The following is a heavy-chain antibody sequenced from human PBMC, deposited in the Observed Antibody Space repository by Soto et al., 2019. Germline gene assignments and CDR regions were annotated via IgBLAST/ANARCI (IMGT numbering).Heavy chain of an antibody. V-gene: IGHV4-59*08. Sequence: PSETLSLTCTVSGGSISSFYWAWIRQPPGEGLEWIGSIYYSGSTNYNPSLKSRVTISVDTSKNQFSLKLSSVTAADTAVYYCARAELGTIDYWGQGTLVTVSS. CDR1: GGSISSFY. CDR3: ARAELGTIDY. D-gene: IGHD3-10*01. CDR2: IYYSGST. J-gene: IGHJ4*02.